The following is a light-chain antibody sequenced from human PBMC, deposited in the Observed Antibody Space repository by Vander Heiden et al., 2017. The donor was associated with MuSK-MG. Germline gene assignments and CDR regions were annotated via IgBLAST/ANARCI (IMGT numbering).Light chain of an antibody. J-gene: IGKJ4*02. V-gene: IGKV1-33*01. CDR1: QDISNY. CDR3: QQYDNLSLT. Sequence: DIQMTQSPSSLSASVGDRATITCQASQDISNYLNWYQQKPGKAPKLLIYDASNLETGVPSRFSGSGSGTDFTFNISSLQPEDIATYYCQQYDNLSLTFGGGTKVEIK. CDR2: DAS.